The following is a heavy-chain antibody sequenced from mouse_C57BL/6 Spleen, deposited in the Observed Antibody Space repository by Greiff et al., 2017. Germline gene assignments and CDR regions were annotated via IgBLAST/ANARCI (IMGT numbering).Heavy chain of an antibody. J-gene: IGHJ4*01. V-gene: IGHV1-85*01. CDR2: IYPRDGSN. CDR1: GYTFTSYD. D-gene: IGHD3-2*02. Sequence: VKLQESGPELVKPGASVKLSCKASGYTFTSYDINWVKQRPGQGLEWIGWIYPRDGSNKYNEKFKGKATLTVDTSSSTAYMELHSLTSEDSAVYFCARWTGYVFMDYWGQGTSVTVSS. CDR3: ARWTGYVFMDY.